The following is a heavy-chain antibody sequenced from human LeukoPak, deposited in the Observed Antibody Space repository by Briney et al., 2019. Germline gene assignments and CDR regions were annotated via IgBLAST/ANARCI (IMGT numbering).Heavy chain of an antibody. Sequence: SQTLSLTCAISGDSVSTNNVAWNWIRQSPSRGLEWLGRTYYRSKWYNDYAVPVKSRITINPDTSKNQFSLQLNSVTPEDTAVYYCARKTRYGALDYWGQGTLVTVSS. CDR2: TYYRSKWYN. CDR3: ARKTRYGALDY. V-gene: IGHV6-1*01. D-gene: IGHD4-17*01. CDR1: GDSVSTNNVA. J-gene: IGHJ4*02.